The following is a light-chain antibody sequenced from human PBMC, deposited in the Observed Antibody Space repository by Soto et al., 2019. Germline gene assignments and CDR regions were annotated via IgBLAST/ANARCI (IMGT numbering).Light chain of an antibody. Sequence: QSALTQPRSVSGSPGQSGTIAFTGTSSDVGRYDYVSWYQQYPGEAPKLIIYDVTERPSGVPDRFSGSKSGNTASLTISGLRAEDEAAYSCCSFAGSYSYVFGSGTKVTVL. CDR3: CSFAGSYSYV. V-gene: IGLV2-11*01. J-gene: IGLJ1*01. CDR1: SSDVGRYDY. CDR2: DVT.